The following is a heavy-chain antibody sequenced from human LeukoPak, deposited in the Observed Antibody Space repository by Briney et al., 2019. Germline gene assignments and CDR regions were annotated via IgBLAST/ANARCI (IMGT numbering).Heavy chain of an antibody. CDR2: ISSSSSYI. D-gene: IGHD3-16*01. J-gene: IGHJ3*02. Sequence: GGSLRLSCAGSGFTFSNYWMTWVRQAPGKGLEWVSSISSSSSYIYYADSVRGRFTISRDNAKNSLYLQMNSLRAEDTAVYYCCIKVWADAFDIWGQGTMVTVSS. CDR1: GFTFSNYW. CDR3: CIKVWADAFDI. V-gene: IGHV3-21*01.